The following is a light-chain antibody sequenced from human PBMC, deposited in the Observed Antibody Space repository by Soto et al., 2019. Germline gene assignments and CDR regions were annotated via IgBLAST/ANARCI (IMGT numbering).Light chain of an antibody. Sequence: QSALTQPASVSGSPGQSITISCTGTSSDVGGYNYVSWYQQYPGKAPKLMIYDVTNRPSGVSNRFSGSKSGNTASLTISGLQAEDEADYYCGSYRITPAVFGTGTKLTVL. J-gene: IGLJ1*01. CDR3: GSYRITPAV. CDR2: DVT. V-gene: IGLV2-14*01. CDR1: SSDVGGYNY.